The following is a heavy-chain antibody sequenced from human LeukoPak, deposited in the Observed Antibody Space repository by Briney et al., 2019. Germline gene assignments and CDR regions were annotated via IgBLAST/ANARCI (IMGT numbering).Heavy chain of an antibody. CDR1: GFTFSSYS. Sequence: PGGSLRLSCAASGFTFSSYSMNWVRQAPGKGLEWVSSISSSSSYIYYADSVKGRFTISRDNAKNSLYLQMNSLRAEDTAVYYCARDGGGWIAASNDAFDIWGQGTMVTVSS. CDR3: ARDGGGWIAASNDAFDI. J-gene: IGHJ3*02. V-gene: IGHV3-21*01. CDR2: ISSSSSYI. D-gene: IGHD6-13*01.